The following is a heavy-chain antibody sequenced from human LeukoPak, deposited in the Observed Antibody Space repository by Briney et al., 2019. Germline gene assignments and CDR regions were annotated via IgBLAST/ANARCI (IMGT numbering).Heavy chain of an antibody. V-gene: IGHV3-33*08. CDR2: IWYDGSNK. CDR3: ARASLYSSGWSVSFDY. CDR1: GFTFRTYS. D-gene: IGHD6-19*01. Sequence: GGSLRLSCAASGFTFRTYSMNWARQAPGKGLEWVAVIWYDGSNKYYADSVKGRFTISRDNSKNTLYLQMNSLRAEDTAVYYCARASLYSSGWSVSFDYWGQGTLVTVSS. J-gene: IGHJ4*02.